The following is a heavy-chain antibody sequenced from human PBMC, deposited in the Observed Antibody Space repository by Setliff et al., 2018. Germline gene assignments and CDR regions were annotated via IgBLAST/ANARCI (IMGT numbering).Heavy chain of an antibody. Sequence: SETLSLTCGVSGASITSGHYWGWIRQPPGRGLEWIGTIYHSGTTNYNPSLKSRVTISVDTSKKQFSLKLSSVTAADTAVYYCAKFGPLDLTGDWAFDNWGQGTLVTVSS. CDR1: GASITSGHY. CDR2: IYHSGTT. V-gene: IGHV4-38-2*01. D-gene: IGHD7-27*01. CDR3: AKFGPLDLTGDWAFDN. J-gene: IGHJ4*02.